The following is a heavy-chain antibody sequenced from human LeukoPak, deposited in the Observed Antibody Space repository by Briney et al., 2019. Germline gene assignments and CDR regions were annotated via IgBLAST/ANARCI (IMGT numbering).Heavy chain of an antibody. J-gene: IGHJ4*02. CDR2: ISGSDGST. CDR1: GFTFSSYA. Sequence: GGSLRLSCAASGFTFSSYAMSWVRQAPGKGLEWVSRISGSDGSTYYADSVKGRFTISRDNSKNTLYVQMNSLRAEDTAVYYCAKDTGYNYGYDYWGQGTLATVSS. V-gene: IGHV3-23*01. CDR3: AKDTGYNYGYDY. D-gene: IGHD5-18*01.